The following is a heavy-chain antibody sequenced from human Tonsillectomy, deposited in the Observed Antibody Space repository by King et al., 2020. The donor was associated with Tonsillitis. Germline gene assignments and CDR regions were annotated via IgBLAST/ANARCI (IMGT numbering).Heavy chain of an antibody. CDR2: INVNNKDI. V-gene: IGHV3-21*06. CDR3: ARGPLLRYFDRRYNYFDL. D-gene: IGHD3-9*01. J-gene: IGHJ5*02. Sequence: VQLVESGGGLVKPGGSLRVSCAASGFTFSGYSMTWVRQAPGKGLEWVSSINVNNKDIFYADSVRGRFTISRDNARNSLNLQLNSLRVEDKAVYYCARGPLLRYFDRRYNYFDLWGQGTLVTVSS. CDR1: GFTFSGYS.